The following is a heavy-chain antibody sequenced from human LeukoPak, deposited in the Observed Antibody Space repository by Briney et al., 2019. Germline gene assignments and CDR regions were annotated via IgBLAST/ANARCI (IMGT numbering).Heavy chain of an antibody. CDR1: GGSISSYY. Sequence: SETLSLTCTVSGGSISSYYWSWIRQPPGKGLEWIGYIYYSGSTNYNPSLKSRVTISVDTSKNQFSLKLSSVTAADTAVYYCARLVRQQLVYYFDYWGQGTLVTVSS. V-gene: IGHV4-59*01. CDR2: IYYSGST. D-gene: IGHD6-13*01. J-gene: IGHJ4*02. CDR3: ARLVRQQLVYYFDY.